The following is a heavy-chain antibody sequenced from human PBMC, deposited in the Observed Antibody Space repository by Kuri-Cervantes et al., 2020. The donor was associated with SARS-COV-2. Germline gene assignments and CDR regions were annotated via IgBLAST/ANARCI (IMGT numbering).Heavy chain of an antibody. V-gene: IGHV7-4-1*02. D-gene: IGHD4-17*01. CDR3: ARDLYGXXXGAFDI. J-gene: IGHJ3*02. CDR1: GYTFXSYA. Sequence: ASVKVSXKASGYTFXSYAMNWVRQXPGQGLEWMGWINTNXGNPTYAQGFTGRFVFSLDTSVSTAYLQISSLKAEDTAVXXCARDLYGXXXGAFDIWGQGTMVTVSS. CDR2: INTNXGNP.